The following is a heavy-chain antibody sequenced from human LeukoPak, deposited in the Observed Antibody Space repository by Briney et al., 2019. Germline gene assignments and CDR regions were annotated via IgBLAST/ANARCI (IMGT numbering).Heavy chain of an antibody. V-gene: IGHV3-7*01. J-gene: IGHJ4*02. CDR1: GFSFSSSW. Sequence: PGGSLRLSCAASGFSFSSSWMTWVRQAPGKGLEWVANIKEGGSEIYYQDSVKGRFTISRDDSTSSLYLQMNSLRAEDTAVYYCARGRGGDWGQGTLVTVSS. CDR3: ARGRGGD. D-gene: IGHD2-21*01. CDR2: IKEGGSEI.